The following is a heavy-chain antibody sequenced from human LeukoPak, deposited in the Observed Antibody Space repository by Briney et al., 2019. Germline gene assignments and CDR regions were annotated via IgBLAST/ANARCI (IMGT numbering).Heavy chain of an antibody. CDR3: AKDGQRRAVSVVTYMDV. J-gene: IGHJ6*03. Sequence: RPGGSLRLSCAASGFTFDDYGMSWVRQAPGKGLEWVSGINWNGGSTGYADSVKGRFTISRDNAKNSLYLQMNSLRDEDTALYYCAKDGQRRAVSVVTYMDVRGKGTTVTVSS. CDR2: INWNGGST. V-gene: IGHV3-20*04. D-gene: IGHD6-19*01. CDR1: GFTFDDYG.